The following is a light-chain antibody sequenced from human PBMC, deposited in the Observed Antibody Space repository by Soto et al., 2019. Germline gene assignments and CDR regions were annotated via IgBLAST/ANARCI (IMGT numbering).Light chain of an antibody. CDR2: GAS. CDR1: QSVSSN. CDR3: HQYNNWPRT. J-gene: IGKJ1*01. Sequence: EVAVTQSPATLSVSPGERVTLSCRASQSVSSNLAWYQQKPGRAPRLLIYGASIRATGIPARISGSGSGTEFTLTISSLQSEDFAVYYCHQYNNWPRTFGRGNKVEVK. V-gene: IGKV3-15*01.